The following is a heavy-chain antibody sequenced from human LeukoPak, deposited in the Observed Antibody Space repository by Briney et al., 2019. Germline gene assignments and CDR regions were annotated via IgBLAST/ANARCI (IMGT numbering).Heavy chain of an antibody. CDR1: GFTFSSYT. V-gene: IGHV3-21*04. CDR3: AKKGGSNSFDY. CDR2: ISSSSNYI. D-gene: IGHD5-24*01. J-gene: IGHJ4*02. Sequence: GGSLRLSCAASGFTFSSYTMNWVRQAPGKGLEWVSSISSSSNYIYYADSVKGRFTISRDNSKNTLYLQMNSLRAEDTAVYYCAKKGGSNSFDYWGQGTLVTVSS.